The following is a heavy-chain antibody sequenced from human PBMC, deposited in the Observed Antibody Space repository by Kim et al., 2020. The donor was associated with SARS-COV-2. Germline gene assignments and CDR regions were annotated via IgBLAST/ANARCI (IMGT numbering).Heavy chain of an antibody. Sequence: SETLSLTCTVSGGSISSSSYYWGWIRQPPGKGLEWIGSIYYSGSTYYNPSLKSRVTISVDTSKNQFSLKLSSVTAADTAVYYCARLGGDYVWFDPWGQGTLVTVSS. J-gene: IGHJ5*02. CDR2: IYYSGST. CDR3: ARLGGDYVWFDP. V-gene: IGHV4-39*01. CDR1: GGSISSSSYY. D-gene: IGHD4-17*01.